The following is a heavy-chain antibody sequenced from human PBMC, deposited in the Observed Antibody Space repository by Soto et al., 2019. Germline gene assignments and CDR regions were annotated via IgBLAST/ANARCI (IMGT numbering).Heavy chain of an antibody. CDR1: GFTFSSYA. CDR2: ISGSGGST. V-gene: IGHV3-23*01. CDR3: AKDGIGYCISTSCYSVDY. D-gene: IGHD2-2*01. J-gene: IGHJ4*02. Sequence: EVPLLESGGGLVQPGGSPRLSCAASGFTFSSYAMSWVRQAPGKGLEWVSAISGSGGSTSYADSVKGRFTISRDNSKNTLYLQMNSLRAEDTAVYYCAKDGIGYCISTSCYSVDYWGQGTLVTVSS.